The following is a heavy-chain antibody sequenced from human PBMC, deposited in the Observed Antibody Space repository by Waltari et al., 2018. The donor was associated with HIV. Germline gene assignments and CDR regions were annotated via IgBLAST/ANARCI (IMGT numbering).Heavy chain of an antibody. CDR1: GFAFNNYA. D-gene: IGHD6-19*01. Sequence: EVQLLESGGGLVQPGESLRLSCAASGFAFNNYAMNWVRQAPGKGLEWVSAISASRFSHTYYADSVKGRFTVSRDNSKSTVYLQMNSLRVEDTAVYYCAHQISGQWLTPGHWGRGTRVTVSS. J-gene: IGHJ4*02. CDR2: ISASRFSHT. V-gene: IGHV3-23*01. CDR3: AHQISGQWLTPGH.